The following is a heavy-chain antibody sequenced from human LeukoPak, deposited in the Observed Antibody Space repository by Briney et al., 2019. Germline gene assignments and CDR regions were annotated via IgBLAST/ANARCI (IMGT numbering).Heavy chain of an antibody. CDR2: IYYSGST. D-gene: IGHD5-18*01. J-gene: IGHJ4*02. Sequence: SETLSLTCTVSGGSISSSSYYWSWIRQPPGKGLEWIGYIYYSGSTNYNPSLKSRVIISVDTSKNQFSLNLRSVTAADTAVYYCARDICGYNYGCFDSWGQGTLVTVSS. CDR3: ARDICGYNYGCFDS. V-gene: IGHV4-61*01. CDR1: GGSISSSSYY.